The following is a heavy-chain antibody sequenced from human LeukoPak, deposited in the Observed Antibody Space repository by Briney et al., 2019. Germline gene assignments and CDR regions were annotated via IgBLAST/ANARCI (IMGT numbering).Heavy chain of an antibody. CDR1: GYTFTSYA. CDR2: INTNTGNP. V-gene: IGHV7-4-1*02. Sequence: RASVKVSCKASGYTFTSYAMNWVRQAPGQGLEWMGWINTNTGNPTYAQGFTGRFVFSLDTSVSTAYLQISSLKAEDTAVYYCARDGVVDTAMVGDYYYYMDVWGKGTTVTVSS. D-gene: IGHD5-18*01. J-gene: IGHJ6*03. CDR3: ARDGVVDTAMVGDYYYYMDV.